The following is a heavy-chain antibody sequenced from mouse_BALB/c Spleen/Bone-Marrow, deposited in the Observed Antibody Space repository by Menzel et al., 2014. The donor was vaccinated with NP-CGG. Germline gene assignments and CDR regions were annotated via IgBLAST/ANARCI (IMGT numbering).Heavy chain of an antibody. CDR3: AAYCCGSSYGFAY. J-gene: IGHJ3*01. Sequence: EVQGVESGAELVKPGASVKLSCTASGFNIKDTYMHWVKQRPEQGLEWIGRIDPANGNTKYDPKFQGKATITADTSSNTAYLQLSSLTSEDTAVYYCAAYCCGSSYGFAYWGQGTLVTVSA. CDR2: IDPANGNT. CDR1: GFNIKDTY. D-gene: IGHD1-1*01. V-gene: IGHV14-3*02.